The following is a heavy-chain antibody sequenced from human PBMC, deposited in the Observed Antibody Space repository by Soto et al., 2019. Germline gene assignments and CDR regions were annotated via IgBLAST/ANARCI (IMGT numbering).Heavy chain of an antibody. D-gene: IGHD2-2*01. CDR1: GGTFSSYA. V-gene: IGHV1-69*01. CDR2: IIPISGTA. CDR3: ARSQGSSTSLEIYYYYYYGMDV. Sequence: QVQLVQSGAEVKKPGSSVKVSCKASGGTFSSYAISWVRQAPGQGLEWMGGIIPISGTANYAQKFQGRVTITADESTSTAYMELSSLRSEATAVYYCARSQGSSTSLEIYYYYYYGMDVWGQATTVTVSS. J-gene: IGHJ6*02.